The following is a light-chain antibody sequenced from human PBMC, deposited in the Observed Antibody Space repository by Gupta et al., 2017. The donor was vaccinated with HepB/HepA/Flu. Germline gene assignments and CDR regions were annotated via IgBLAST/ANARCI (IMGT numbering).Light chain of an antibody. V-gene: IGKV4-1*01. Sequence: VMTQSPESLAASLGERATINCKSRECALDRPNTRMYLAWYQQNARRPPNLPICCASTRQIGVPDRFSGRESEADLTLTIPSLQAAAVALYFTRQADNDPHTFGPGTTVNIK. CDR3: RQADNDPHT. J-gene: IGKJ3*01. CDR1: ECALDRPNTRMY. CDR2: CAS.